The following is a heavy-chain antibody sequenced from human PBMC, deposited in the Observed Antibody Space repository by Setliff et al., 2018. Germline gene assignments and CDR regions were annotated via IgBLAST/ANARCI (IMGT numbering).Heavy chain of an antibody. Sequence: SETLSLTCTVSGGSISSSSYYWGWIRQPPGKGLEWIGSIYYSGSTYYNPSLKSRVTISVDTSKNQFSLKLSSVPAADTAVYYCARDRVVVLAGRRGFYFDYWGQGTLVTVS. J-gene: IGHJ4*02. CDR1: GGSISSSSYY. CDR2: IYYSGST. V-gene: IGHV4-39*07. CDR3: ARDRVVVLAGRRGFYFDY. D-gene: IGHD2-15*01.